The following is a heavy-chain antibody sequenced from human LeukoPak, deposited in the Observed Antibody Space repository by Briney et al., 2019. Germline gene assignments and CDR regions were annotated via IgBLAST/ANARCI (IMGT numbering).Heavy chain of an antibody. CDR1: GGSISSSSYY. J-gene: IGHJ4*02. CDR2: INHSGST. D-gene: IGHD3-10*01. CDR3: ARQGVRGASNYFDY. V-gene: IGHV4-39*01. Sequence: SETLSLTCTVSGGSISSSSYYWGWIRQPPGKGLEWIGEINHSGSTNYNPSLKSRVTISVDTSKNQFSLKLSSVTAADTAVYYCARQGVRGASNYFDYWGQGTLVTVSS.